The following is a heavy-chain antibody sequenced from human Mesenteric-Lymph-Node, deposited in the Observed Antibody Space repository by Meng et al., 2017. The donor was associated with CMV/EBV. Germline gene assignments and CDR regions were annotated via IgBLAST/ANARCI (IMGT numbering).Heavy chain of an antibody. CDR2: INHSGST. D-gene: IGHD3-9*01. V-gene: IGHV4-34*01. J-gene: IGHJ4*02. Sequence: QVPVTQWGAGMLKPSETLSVTCAGYGGSFSGYYWNWIRQSPEKGLEWIGEINHSGSTTYNPSFTSRIIISVDTSTNQISLNMSSVTAADAAVYYCARGSSYDILTGYFDYWGQGALVTVSS. CDR3: ARGSSYDILTGYFDY. CDR1: GGSFSGYY.